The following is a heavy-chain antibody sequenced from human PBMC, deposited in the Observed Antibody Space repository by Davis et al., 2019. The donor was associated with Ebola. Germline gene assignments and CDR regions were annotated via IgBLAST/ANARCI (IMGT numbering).Heavy chain of an antibody. D-gene: IGHD6-19*01. Sequence: PGGSLRLSCAASGFTSTNYFMSWVRQAPGKGLEWVANIEEDGSEEKYVDSVKGRFTISRDNAKNSLYLRRNSMRDEDTAVYYCARGVGQWLVHGWDYWGPGSLVTVSS. CDR1: GFTSTNYF. V-gene: IGHV3-7*01. J-gene: IGHJ4*02. CDR2: IEEDGSEE. CDR3: ARGVGQWLVHGWDY.